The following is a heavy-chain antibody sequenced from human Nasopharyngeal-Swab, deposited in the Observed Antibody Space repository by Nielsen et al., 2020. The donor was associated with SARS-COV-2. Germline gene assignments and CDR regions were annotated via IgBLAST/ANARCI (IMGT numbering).Heavy chain of an antibody. CDR2: ISAYNGNT. J-gene: IGHJ4*02. D-gene: IGHD2-2*01. Sequence: WVRQAPGQGLEWMGWISAYNGNTNYAQKLQGRVTMTTDTSTSTAYMELRNLRSDDTAVYYCARGYCSGTSCYYFDYWGQGTLVTVSS. V-gene: IGHV1-18*01. CDR3: ARGYCSGTSCYYFDY.